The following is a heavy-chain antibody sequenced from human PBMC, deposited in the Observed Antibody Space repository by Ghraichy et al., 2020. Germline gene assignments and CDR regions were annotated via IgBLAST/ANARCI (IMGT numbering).Heavy chain of an antibody. CDR1: GYTFTSYD. V-gene: IGHV1-8*01. Sequence: ASVKVSCKASGYTFTSYDINWVRQATGQGLEWMGWMNPNSGNTGYAQKFQGRVTMTRNTSISTAYIELISLRSEDTAVYYFSIIRFDLSPWGQGTLVTVSS. CDR3: SIIRFDLSP. D-gene: IGHD3-10*01. CDR2: MNPNSGNT. J-gene: IGHJ5*02.